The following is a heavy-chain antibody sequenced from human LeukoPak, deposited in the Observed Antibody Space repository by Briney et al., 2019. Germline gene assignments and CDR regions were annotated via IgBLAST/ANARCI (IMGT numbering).Heavy chain of an antibody. D-gene: IGHD1-7*01. CDR3: ARDAAGTCLDH. J-gene: IGHJ4*02. CDR2: IWYDGTNK. CDR1: GFTFSSYA. V-gene: IGHV3-33*01. Sequence: GRSLRLSCAASGFTFSSYAMHWVRQAPGRGLDWVALIWYDGTNKYYADSVKGRFTVSRDNSKNTLYLQMNSLRAEDTAVYYCARDAAGTCLDHWGQGTLVTVSS.